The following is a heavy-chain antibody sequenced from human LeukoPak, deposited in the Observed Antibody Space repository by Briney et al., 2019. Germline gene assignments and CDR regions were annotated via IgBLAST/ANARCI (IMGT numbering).Heavy chain of an antibody. CDR3: ARVARLNSGYDS. CDR1: GFTFSSYA. Sequence: GGSLRLSCAASGFTFSSYAMHWVRQAPGKGLEYVSAISSNGGSTYYANSVKGRFTISRDNSKNTLYLQMGSLRAEDMAVYYCARVARLNSGYDSWGQGTLVTVSS. D-gene: IGHD5-12*01. CDR2: ISSNGGST. J-gene: IGHJ5*02. V-gene: IGHV3-64*01.